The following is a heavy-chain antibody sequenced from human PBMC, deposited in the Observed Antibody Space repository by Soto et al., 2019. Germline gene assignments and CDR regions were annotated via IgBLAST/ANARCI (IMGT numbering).Heavy chain of an antibody. CDR2: IYSGGST. J-gene: IGHJ6*02. D-gene: IGHD2-15*01. CDR3: ASESSCRARSCYKPTHYYYGLDV. V-gene: IGHV3-53*01. CDR1: GFTVSSNY. Sequence: GGSLRLSCAASGFTVSSNYMSWVRQAPGKGLEWVSVIYSGGSTYYADSVKGRFTISRDNSKNTLYLQMNSLRAEDTAVYYCASESSCRARSCYKPTHYYYGLDVWGQGTTVTVSS.